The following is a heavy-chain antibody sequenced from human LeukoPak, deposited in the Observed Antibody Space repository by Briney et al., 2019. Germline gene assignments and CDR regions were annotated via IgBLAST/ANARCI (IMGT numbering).Heavy chain of an antibody. J-gene: IGHJ4*02. V-gene: IGHV3-11*01. D-gene: IGHD4-17*01. CDR1: GFTFSDYY. CDR2: ISLSGSL. CDR3: AKARDGLRYCDY. Sequence: GGSLRLSCAASGFTFSDYYMSWIRQSPGKGLEWVSYISLSGSLYYADSVKGRFTISRDNVRNSLYLQMNSLRADDTAVYYCAKARDGLRYCDYWGQGTLVTVSS.